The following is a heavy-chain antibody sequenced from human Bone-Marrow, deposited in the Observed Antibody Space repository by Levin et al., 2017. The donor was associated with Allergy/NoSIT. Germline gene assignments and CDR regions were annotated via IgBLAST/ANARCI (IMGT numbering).Heavy chain of an antibody. J-gene: IGHJ6*02. CDR2: ITWNSVDV. Sequence: PGGSLRLSCVVSGFTFDDHAMHWVRQGPGRGLEWVSAITWNSVDVAYADSVKGRFTISRDNAKNSLYLEMRDLRPEDTAVYYCARDMIAARPYYGMDVWGRGTAVTVFS. V-gene: IGHV3-9*01. D-gene: IGHD3-22*01. CDR3: ARDMIAARPYYGMDV. CDR1: GFTFDDHA.